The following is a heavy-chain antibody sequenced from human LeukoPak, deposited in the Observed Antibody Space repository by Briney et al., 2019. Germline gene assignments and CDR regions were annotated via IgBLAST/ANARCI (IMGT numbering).Heavy chain of an antibody. CDR1: GFTFSSYG. CDR3: AKGAWLPERLFFDY. V-gene: IGHV3-30*02. Sequence: GGSLRLSCAASGFTFSSYGMHWVRQAPGKGLEWLAFIRYDGSNKYYADSVRGRFTISRDNSNNTLYLQMNSLRAEDTAVYYCAKGAWLPERLFFDYWGQGTLVTVSS. CDR2: IRYDGSNK. D-gene: IGHD1-14*01. J-gene: IGHJ4*02.